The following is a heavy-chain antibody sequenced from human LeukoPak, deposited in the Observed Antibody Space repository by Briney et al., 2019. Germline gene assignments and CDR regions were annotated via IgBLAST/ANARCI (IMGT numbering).Heavy chain of an antibody. CDR2: INPNSGGT. CDR3: ARDQDGYNYDY. D-gene: IGHD5-24*01. J-gene: IGHJ4*02. Sequence: ASVKVSCKASEYTFTGDYVHWVRQAPGQGPEWMGWINPNSGGTNYAQKFQGRVTMTRDTSINTAYMELSRLTSDDTAVYYCARDQDGYNYDYWGQGTLVTVSS. V-gene: IGHV1-2*02. CDR1: EYTFTGDY.